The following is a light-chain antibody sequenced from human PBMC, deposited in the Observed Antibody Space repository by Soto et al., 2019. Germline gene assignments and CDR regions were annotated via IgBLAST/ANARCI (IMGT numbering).Light chain of an antibody. CDR3: QQYGSSPIT. Sequence: DIQMTQSPSTLSASVGDRVTITCRASQSISSWLAWYQQKPGKAPKLLIYKASSLESGVPSRFSGSGSGTEFTLTITPLEPEDFAVYFCQQYGSSPITFGQGTRLEIK. V-gene: IGKV1-5*03. CDR1: QSISSW. J-gene: IGKJ5*01. CDR2: KAS.